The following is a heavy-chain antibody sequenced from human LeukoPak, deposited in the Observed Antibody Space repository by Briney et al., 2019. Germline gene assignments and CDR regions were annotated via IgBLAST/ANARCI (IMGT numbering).Heavy chain of an antibody. CDR2: INHSGST. V-gene: IGHV4-4*02. D-gene: IGHD6-19*01. CDR3: AIKRSGWYRRESIKTNWFDP. CDR1: GGSIKSNNW. Sequence: SETLSLTCAVSGGSIKSNNWWSWVRQPPGKGLEWIGEINHSGSTNYNPSLKSRVTTSVDTSKNQFSLKLSSVTAADTAVYYCAIKRSGWYRRESIKTNWFDPWGQGTLVTVSS. J-gene: IGHJ5*02.